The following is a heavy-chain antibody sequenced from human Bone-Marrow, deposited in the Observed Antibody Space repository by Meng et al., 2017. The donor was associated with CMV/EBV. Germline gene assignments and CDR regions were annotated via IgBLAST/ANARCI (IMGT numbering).Heavy chain of an antibody. CDR1: GFTFSSYW. V-gene: IGHV3-7*01. CDR3: ARDFWYCSSTSCPTRYFDL. Sequence: GESLKISCAASGFTFSSYWMSWVRQAPGKGLEWVANIKQDGSEKYYVDSVKGRFTISRDNAKNSLYLQMNSLRAEDTAVYYCARDFWYCSSTSCPTRYFDLWGRGTRVTVYS. D-gene: IGHD2-2*01. CDR2: IKQDGSEK. J-gene: IGHJ2*01.